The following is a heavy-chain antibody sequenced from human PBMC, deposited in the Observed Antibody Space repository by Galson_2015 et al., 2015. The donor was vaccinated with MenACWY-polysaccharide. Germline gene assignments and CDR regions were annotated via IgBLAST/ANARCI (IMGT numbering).Heavy chain of an antibody. Sequence: SLRLSCAASGFTFSSYAMHWVRQAPGKGLEWVAVISYDGSNKYYADSVKGRFTISRDNSKNTLYLQMNSLRAEDTAVYYCARDRDYGDRQDAFDIWGQGTMVTVSS. V-gene: IGHV3-30-3*01. CDR2: ISYDGSNK. CDR3: ARDRDYGDRQDAFDI. CDR1: GFTFSSYA. J-gene: IGHJ3*02. D-gene: IGHD4-17*01.